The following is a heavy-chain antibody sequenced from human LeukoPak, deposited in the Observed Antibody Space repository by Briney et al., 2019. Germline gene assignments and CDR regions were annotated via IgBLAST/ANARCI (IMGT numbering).Heavy chain of an antibody. J-gene: IGHJ4*02. Sequence: VASVRVSCKASGGTFSSYAISWVRQAPGQGLEWMGGIIPIFGTANYAQKFQGRVTITADKSTSTAYIELSSLRSGDTAVYYCARAPDGDYGDYVGDYWGQGTLVTVSS. CDR2: IIPIFGTA. CDR1: GGTFSSYA. D-gene: IGHD4-17*01. CDR3: ARAPDGDYGDYVGDY. V-gene: IGHV1-69*06.